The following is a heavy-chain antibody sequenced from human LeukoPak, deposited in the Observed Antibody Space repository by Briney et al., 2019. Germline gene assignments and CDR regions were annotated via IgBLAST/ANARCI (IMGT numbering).Heavy chain of an antibody. CDR3: ASPRGFSYGYFDY. V-gene: IGHV4-39*01. D-gene: IGHD5-18*01. CDR1: CGSISSSSAY. J-gene: IGHJ4*02. CDR2: IYYRKNT. Sequence: SETLSLTCTVSCGSISSSSAYSGWIRQPPGKGLEWIGSIYYRKNTYYNPSLKSRVTISADTSKNQFSLTLGSVSATDTAVYYCASPRGFSYGYFDYWGQGTLVTVSS.